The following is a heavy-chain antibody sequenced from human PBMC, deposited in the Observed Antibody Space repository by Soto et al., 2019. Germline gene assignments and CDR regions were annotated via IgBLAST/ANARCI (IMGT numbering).Heavy chain of an antibody. D-gene: IGHD3-16*01. CDR1: GYTFSSYG. CDR3: AMGLCALRDLNYGMDV. J-gene: IGHJ6*02. CDR2: VSGHNGNT. Sequence: QVQVVQSGAEVKKPGASVRVSCKASGYTFSSYGVSWVRQAPGQGLEWMGWVSGHNGNTYYAQKLQGRVTMTTDTPTSTAYMELRSLSSDYTAVYYGAMGLCALRDLNYGMDVWGQGTTVTVSS. V-gene: IGHV1-18*04.